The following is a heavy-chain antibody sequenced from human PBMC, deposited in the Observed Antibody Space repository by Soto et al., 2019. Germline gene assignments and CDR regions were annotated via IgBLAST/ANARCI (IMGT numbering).Heavy chain of an antibody. Sequence: ASVKVSCKASGYTSADFGISWVRQAPGQGLEWMGWVSGNNGASNPAPKVQGRITMTIDTSTGVSYMALRSLRSDDTAIYYCVREQKYFRVNGNWFDSWGQGTLVTVSS. V-gene: IGHV1-18*04. J-gene: IGHJ5*01. CDR3: VREQKYFRVNGNWFDS. D-gene: IGHD2-2*01. CDR2: VSGNNGAS. CDR1: GYTSADFG.